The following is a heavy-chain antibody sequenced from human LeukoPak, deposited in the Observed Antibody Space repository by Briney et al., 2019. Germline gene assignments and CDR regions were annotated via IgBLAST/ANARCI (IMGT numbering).Heavy chain of an antibody. Sequence: GGSLRLSCAASGFTFSNYNMHWVRQPPGKGLEWVSSITSISSSINYADSVKGRFTISRDNAKNSIYVQMKSLRAEDTAVYYCARARGSSWSTDAFDIWGQGTMVTVSS. J-gene: IGHJ3*02. D-gene: IGHD6-13*01. V-gene: IGHV3-21*06. CDR3: ARARGSSWSTDAFDI. CDR2: ITSISSSI. CDR1: GFTFSNYN.